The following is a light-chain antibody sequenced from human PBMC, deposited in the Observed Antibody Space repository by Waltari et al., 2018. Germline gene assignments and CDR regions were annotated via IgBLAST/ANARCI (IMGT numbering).Light chain of an antibody. Sequence: AIQMTQSPSSLSASVGDRVTITCRASQGIRYDLGWYQQKPGKAPKLLIYAASSLQSGVPSRFSGGGAGTEFTLTISNLQPEDFATYYCLQDYNYPWTFGQGTKVEIK. V-gene: IGKV1-6*01. CDR3: LQDYNYPWT. J-gene: IGKJ1*01. CDR2: AAS. CDR1: QGIRYD.